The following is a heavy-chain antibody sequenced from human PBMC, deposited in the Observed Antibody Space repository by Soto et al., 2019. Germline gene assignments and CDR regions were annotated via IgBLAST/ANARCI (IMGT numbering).Heavy chain of an antibody. CDR1: GYTFTYRY. D-gene: IGHD4-17*01. Sequence: QMQLVQSGAEVKKTGSSVKVSCKASGYTFTYRYLHWVRQAPGQALEWMGWITPFNGNTNYAQKIQDRVTITRDRSMSTAYMELSSLRSEDTAMYYCATGTTVSRGAFDIWGQGTMVTVSS. CDR2: ITPFNGNT. V-gene: IGHV1-45*02. CDR3: ATGTTVSRGAFDI. J-gene: IGHJ3*02.